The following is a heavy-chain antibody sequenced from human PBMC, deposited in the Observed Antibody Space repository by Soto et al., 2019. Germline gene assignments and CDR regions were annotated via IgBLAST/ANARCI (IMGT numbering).Heavy chain of an antibody. CDR3: ARGRNYYGSDAFDI. CDR1: GGSVSSGSYY. D-gene: IGHD3-10*01. CDR2: IYYSGSN. J-gene: IGHJ3*02. V-gene: IGHV4-61*01. Sequence: QVQLQESGPGLVKPSETLSLTCTVSGGSVSSGSYYWSWIRQPPGKGLEWIGYIYYSGSNNYNPSLKSRVTISVDTSKNQFSMKLSSVTAADTAVYYCARGRNYYGSDAFDIWGQGKMVTVSS.